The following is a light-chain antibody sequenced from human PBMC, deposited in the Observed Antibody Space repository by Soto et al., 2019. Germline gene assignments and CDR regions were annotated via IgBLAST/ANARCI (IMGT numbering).Light chain of an antibody. Sequence: QSVLTQPPSVSAAPGQKVTISCSGRTSNIGDHFVSWYQHLPGTAPQLLIFDNYKRPSGIPDRFSGSKSGTSDTLGITGLRTGDEADYYCGTWDSSLSAFVFGTGTKLTVL. CDR2: DNY. J-gene: IGLJ1*01. CDR1: TSNIGDHF. V-gene: IGLV1-51*01. CDR3: GTWDSSLSAFV.